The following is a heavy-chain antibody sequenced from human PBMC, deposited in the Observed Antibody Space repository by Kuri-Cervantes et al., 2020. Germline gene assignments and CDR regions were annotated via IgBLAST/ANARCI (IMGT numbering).Heavy chain of an antibody. Sequence: SVKVSCKASGGTFSSYAISWVRQAPGQGLEWMGGIIPIFGTANYAQKFQGRVTITADESTSTAYMELSSLRSEDTAVYYCARETTCGGDCYLFDYWGQGTLVTVSS. J-gene: IGHJ4*02. CDR3: ARETTCGGDCYLFDY. D-gene: IGHD2-21*01. V-gene: IGHV1-69*13. CDR2: IIPIFGTA. CDR1: GGTFSSYA.